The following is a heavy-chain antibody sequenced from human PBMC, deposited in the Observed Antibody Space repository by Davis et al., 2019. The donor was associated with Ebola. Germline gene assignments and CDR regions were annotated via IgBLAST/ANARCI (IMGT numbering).Heavy chain of an antibody. J-gene: IGHJ6*03. CDR1: GFTFSNAW. CDR3: ARASVVPAAIIYYYYMDV. D-gene: IGHD2-2*01. CDR2: IYSGGST. V-gene: IGHV3-66*01. Sequence: GESLKISCAASGFTFSNAWMSWVRQAPGKGLEWVSIIYSGGSTYYADSVKGRFTISRDNAKNSLYLQMNSLRDEDTAVYYCARASVVPAAIIYYYYMDVWGKGTTVTVSS.